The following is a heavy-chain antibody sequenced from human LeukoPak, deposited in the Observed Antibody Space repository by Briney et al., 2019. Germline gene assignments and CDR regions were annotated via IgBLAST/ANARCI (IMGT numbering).Heavy chain of an antibody. Sequence: SATLSLTCAVYGGSFSGYYWSWIRQPPGKGLEWIGEINHSGSTNYNPSLKSRVSMSGDTSKNQVSLKLRSVTAADTAVYYCARDPTTVTSIFDSWGQGILVTVSS. V-gene: IGHV4-34*01. CDR1: GGSFSGYY. CDR3: ARDPTTVTSIFDS. CDR2: INHSGST. D-gene: IGHD4-17*01. J-gene: IGHJ4*02.